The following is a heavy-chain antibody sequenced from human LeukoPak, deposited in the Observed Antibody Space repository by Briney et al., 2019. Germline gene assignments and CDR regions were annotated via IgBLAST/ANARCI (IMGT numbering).Heavy chain of an antibody. CDR3: ARGNDYWSGYIDY. CDR1: GFAFSSHW. V-gene: IGHV3-74*01. D-gene: IGHD3-3*01. J-gene: IGHJ4*02. CDR2: VKNDGSST. Sequence: GGSLRLSCAASGFAFSSHWMHWVRQAPGKGLVWVSHVKNDGSSTNYADSVRGRFTISRDNAKNTLYLQMSSLRAEDTAVYYCARGNDYWSGYIDYWGQGAPVTVSS.